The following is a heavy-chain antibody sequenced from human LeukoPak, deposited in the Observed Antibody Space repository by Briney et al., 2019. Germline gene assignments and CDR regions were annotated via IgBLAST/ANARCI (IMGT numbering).Heavy chain of an antibody. D-gene: IGHD3-3*01. V-gene: IGHV4-59*11. CDR1: GGSISSHY. J-gene: IGHJ5*02. CDR3: ARGVPIFGAALYWFDP. Sequence: PSETLSLTCTVSGGSISSHYWSWIRQPPGKGLEWIGYIYYSGSTNYNPSLKSRVTISVDTSKNQFSLKLSSVTAADTAVYYCARGVPIFGAALYWFDPWGRGTLVTVSS. CDR2: IYYSGST.